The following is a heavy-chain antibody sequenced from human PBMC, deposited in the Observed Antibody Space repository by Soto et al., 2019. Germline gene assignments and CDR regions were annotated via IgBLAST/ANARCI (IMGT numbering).Heavy chain of an antibody. CDR1: GFTFSRYW. CDR2: INIDGSIT. CDR3: ASGGSGSPMAHDH. D-gene: IGHD3-10*01. V-gene: IGHV3-74*01. J-gene: IGHJ4*02. Sequence: EVQLVESGGGLVQPRGSLRLSCEASGFTFSRYWMHWVRQAPGKGLVWVSRINIDGSITNYADSVKDRFTISRDSAKKTLFLQMNSLRVEDTAVYRCASGGSGSPMAHDHWGEGTLVTVSS.